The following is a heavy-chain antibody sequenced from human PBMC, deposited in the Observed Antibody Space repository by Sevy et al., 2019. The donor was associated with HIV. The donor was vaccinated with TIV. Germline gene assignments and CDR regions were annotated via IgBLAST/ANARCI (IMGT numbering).Heavy chain of an antibody. J-gene: IGHJ5*02. V-gene: IGHV4-39*01. D-gene: IGHD3-22*01. CDR2: MYYSGST. Sequence: SETLSLTCTVSGGSISSSSYYWGWIRQPPGKGLEWIGSMYYSGSTYYNPSLKSRVTISVDTSKNQFSLKLSSVTAADTAVYYCALYYYDSSGYYNWFDPWGQGTLVTVSS. CDR3: ALYYYDSSGYYNWFDP. CDR1: GGSISSSSYY.